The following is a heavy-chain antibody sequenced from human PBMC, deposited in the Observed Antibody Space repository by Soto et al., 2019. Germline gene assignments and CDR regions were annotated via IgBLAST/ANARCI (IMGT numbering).Heavy chain of an antibody. CDR1: GFTFSSYS. CDR2: ISGSGGST. Sequence: GGSLRLSCAASGFTFSSYSMSWVRQAPGKGPEWVSAISGSGGSTYYADSVKGRFTISRDNSKNTLYLQMNSLRAEDTAVYYCAKDRHYDILTGYYRGTWPYWGQGTLVTVSS. CDR3: AKDRHYDILTGYYRGTWPY. V-gene: IGHV3-23*01. J-gene: IGHJ4*02. D-gene: IGHD3-9*01.